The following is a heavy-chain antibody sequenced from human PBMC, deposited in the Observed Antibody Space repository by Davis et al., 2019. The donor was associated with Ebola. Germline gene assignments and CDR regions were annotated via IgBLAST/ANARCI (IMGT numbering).Heavy chain of an antibody. J-gene: IGHJ5*02. CDR3: VREYQPPENNWFDP. CDR1: GGSFSGYY. Sequence: MPSETLSLTCAVYGGSFSGYYWSWIRQPPGKGLEWIGEINHSGSTNYNPSLKSRVTISVDKSKNQFSLKLSSVTAADTAVYYCVREYQPPENNWFDPWGQGTLVTVSS. CDR2: INHSGST. V-gene: IGHV4-34*01. D-gene: IGHD2-2*01.